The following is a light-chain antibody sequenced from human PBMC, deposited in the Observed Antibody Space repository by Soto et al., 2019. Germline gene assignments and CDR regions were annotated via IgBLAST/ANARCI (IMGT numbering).Light chain of an antibody. V-gene: IGKV3-15*01. CDR3: QQYDNWPPVT. J-gene: IGKJ4*01. CDR2: GAS. Sequence: ETVMTQSPATLSVSPGERATLSRRASQSVSSKLAWYQQKPGQAPRLLIYGASTRATGIPARLSGSGSGTQFTLTISSLQSEDFAVYYCQQYDNWPPVTFGGGTKVDIK. CDR1: QSVSSK.